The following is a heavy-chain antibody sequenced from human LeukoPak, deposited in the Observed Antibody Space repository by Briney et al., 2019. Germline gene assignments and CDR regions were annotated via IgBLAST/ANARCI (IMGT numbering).Heavy chain of an antibody. Sequence: GGSLRLSCAASGFSISNDWMSWVREAPGKGLEWVARVKSRSAGETTDYAAPVKGRFTISRDDSKNTLYLQMNSLKTEDTAVYYCTLIQGWGSGSYYRDFWGQGTLVTVSS. J-gene: IGHJ4*02. CDR2: VKSRSAGETT. V-gene: IGHV3-15*01. D-gene: IGHD3-10*01. CDR3: TLIQGWGSGSYYRDF. CDR1: GFSISNDW.